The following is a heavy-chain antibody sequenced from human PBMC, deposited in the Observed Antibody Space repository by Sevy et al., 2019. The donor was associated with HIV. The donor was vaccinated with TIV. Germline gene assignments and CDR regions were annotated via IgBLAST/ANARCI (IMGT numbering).Heavy chain of an antibody. D-gene: IGHD1-7*01. CDR2: IYHSGNT. J-gene: IGHJ3*02. V-gene: IGHV4-38-2*01. CDR3: ARTLRGNFETRATAFNI. CDR1: GYSISSDDY. Sequence: SEILSLTCAVSGYSISSDDYWVWIRQPPGKGLEWIGNIYHSGNTYYNPSLKSRVTMSLDTSMNQFSLRLTSVTAADTAVYYCARTLRGNFETRATAFNIWGQGTMVTVSS.